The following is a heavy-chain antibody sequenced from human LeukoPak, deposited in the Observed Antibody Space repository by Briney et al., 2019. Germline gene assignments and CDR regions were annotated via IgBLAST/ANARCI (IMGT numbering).Heavy chain of an antibody. CDR1: GDPMSRYY. CDR2: IYYSGST. J-gene: IGHJ4*02. D-gene: IGHD3-16*01. CDR3: ARGGKYYDYVWGSYIFDY. Sequence: SEALSLTCTVSGDPMSRYYWSWIRQPPGKGLEWIGYIYYSGSTNYNPSLKSRVTMSVDTSKNKFSLNLSSVTAADTAVYYCARGGKYYDYVWGSYIFDYWGQGTLVTVSS. V-gene: IGHV4-59*01.